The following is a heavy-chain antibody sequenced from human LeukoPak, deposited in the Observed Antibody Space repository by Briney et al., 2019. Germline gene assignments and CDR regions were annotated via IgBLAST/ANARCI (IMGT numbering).Heavy chain of an antibody. CDR1: GGSINSHY. D-gene: IGHD6-25*01. CDR2: IYYSGST. Sequence: SETLSLTSTVSGGSINSHYWSCIRQPPGKGLECSGYIYYSGSTKYNPSLNSRATISLDTSKNQFFLKLTSVTAADTAVYYCARDGDSGGWFDSWGQGALVTVSS. J-gene: IGHJ5*01. CDR3: ARDGDSGGWFDS. V-gene: IGHV4-59*11.